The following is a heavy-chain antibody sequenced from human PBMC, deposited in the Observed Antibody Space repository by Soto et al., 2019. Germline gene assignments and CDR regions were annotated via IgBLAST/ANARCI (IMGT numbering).Heavy chain of an antibody. CDR2: IYHRGST. Sequence: SETLSLTCAVSGGSISSGGYSWSWIRQPPGKGLEWIGYIYHRGSTYYNPSLKSRVTISVDRSKNQFSLKLSSVTAADTAVYYCASRINMVRGVQIHLGDFDIWGQGTMVTVSS. CDR1: GGSISSGGYS. CDR3: ASRINMVRGVQIHLGDFDI. D-gene: IGHD3-10*01. J-gene: IGHJ3*02. V-gene: IGHV4-30-2*01.